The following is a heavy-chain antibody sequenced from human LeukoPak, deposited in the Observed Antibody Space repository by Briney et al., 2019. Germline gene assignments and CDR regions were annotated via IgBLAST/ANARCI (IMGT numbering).Heavy chain of an antibody. D-gene: IGHD6-6*01. J-gene: IGHJ5*02. CDR1: GFSFSSSW. Sequence: GGSLRLSCAASGFSFSSSWMSWVRQAPGKGLEWVANIKQDGSEKYYVGSVKGRFTISRDNAKNSLYLQMDSLRAEDTAVYYCARDGPYSTSSTHPPWGQGTLVTVSS. CDR2: IKQDGSEK. V-gene: IGHV3-7*03. CDR3: ARDGPYSTSSTHPP.